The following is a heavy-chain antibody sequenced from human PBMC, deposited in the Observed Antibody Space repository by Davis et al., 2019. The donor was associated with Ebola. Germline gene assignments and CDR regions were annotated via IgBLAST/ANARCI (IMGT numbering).Heavy chain of an antibody. D-gene: IGHD5-24*01. CDR3: VRRGDGYNYHFVS. CDR1: GYSFTTYW. V-gene: IGHV5-51*01. Sequence: KVSCKGSGYSFTTYWIGWVRQMPGKGLEWMGIIDPRDSETRYSPSLQGQVTFSVDKANSTAYLQWSSLKASDTAMYYCVRRGDGYNYHFVSWGQGTRVTVSS. CDR2: IDPRDSET. J-gene: IGHJ4*02.